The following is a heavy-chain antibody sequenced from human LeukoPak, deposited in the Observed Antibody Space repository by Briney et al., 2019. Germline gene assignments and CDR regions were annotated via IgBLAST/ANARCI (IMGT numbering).Heavy chain of an antibody. CDR2: INPNSGGT. Sequence: ASVTVSCMASGYTFTGYYMHWVRQAPGQGLEWMGWINPNSGGTNSSQKFQDRVTLTRDTSISTAYMELSSLTSDDTAVYYCARAYGSGSSYHPDYWGQGTLVTVSS. J-gene: IGHJ4*02. CDR1: GYTFTGYY. V-gene: IGHV1-2*02. CDR3: ARAYGSGSSYHPDY. D-gene: IGHD3-10*01.